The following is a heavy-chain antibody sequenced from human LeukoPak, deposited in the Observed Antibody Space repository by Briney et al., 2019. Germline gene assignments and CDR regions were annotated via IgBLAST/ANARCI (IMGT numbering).Heavy chain of an antibody. CDR2: ISGSGGST. Sequence: GGSLGLSCAASGFTFSSSGMSWVRQAPGKGLEWVSAISGSGGSTYYADSVKGRFTISRDNSKNTLYLQMNSLRAEDTAVYYCAKETRKAPYYYMDVWGKGTTVTVSS. V-gene: IGHV3-23*01. J-gene: IGHJ6*03. CDR3: AKETRKAPYYYMDV. CDR1: GFTFSSSG. D-gene: IGHD1-14*01.